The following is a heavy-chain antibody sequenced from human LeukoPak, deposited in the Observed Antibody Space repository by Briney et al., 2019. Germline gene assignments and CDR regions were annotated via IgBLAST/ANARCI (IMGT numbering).Heavy chain of an antibody. V-gene: IGHV3-23*01. Sequence: GGSLRLSCAASGFTFNDYDMHWVRQAPGKGLEWVSAISGSDGSTYYADSVKGRFTISRDNSKNTLYLQMNSLRAEDTAVYYCAKDRGLRFLEWFFDYWGQGTLVTVSS. D-gene: IGHD3-3*01. CDR1: GFTFNDYD. CDR2: ISGSDGST. J-gene: IGHJ4*02. CDR3: AKDRGLRFLEWFFDY.